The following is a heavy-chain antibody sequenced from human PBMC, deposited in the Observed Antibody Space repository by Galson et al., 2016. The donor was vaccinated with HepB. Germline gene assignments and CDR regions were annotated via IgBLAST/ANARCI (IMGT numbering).Heavy chain of an antibody. CDR1: GGTFSSYA. CDR3: ARFPGVLAVSNTGLDYYYYGMDV. V-gene: IGHV1-69*13. D-gene: IGHD5/OR15-5a*01. J-gene: IGHJ6*02. CDR2: IIPIFGTA. Sequence: SVKVSCKASGGTFSSYAISWVRQAPGQGLEWMGGIIPIFGTANYAQKFQGRVTITADESTSTAYMELSSLRSEDTAVYCCARFPGVLAVSNTGLDYYYYGMDVWGQGTTVSVSS.